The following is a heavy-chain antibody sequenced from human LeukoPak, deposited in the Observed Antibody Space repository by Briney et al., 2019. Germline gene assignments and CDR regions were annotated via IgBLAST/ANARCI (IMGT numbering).Heavy chain of an antibody. CDR1: GYTFTNYG. J-gene: IGHJ4*02. Sequence: GALVKVSCKASGYTFTNYGISWVRQAPGQGLEWMGWISAYNGNTKYAQKVQGRVMMTTDTSTSTAFMELRSLRSDDTALYYCARDAPGELSFSYWGQGTLVTVSS. CDR2: ISAYNGNT. V-gene: IGHV1-18*01. CDR3: ARDAPGELSFSY. D-gene: IGHD3-16*01.